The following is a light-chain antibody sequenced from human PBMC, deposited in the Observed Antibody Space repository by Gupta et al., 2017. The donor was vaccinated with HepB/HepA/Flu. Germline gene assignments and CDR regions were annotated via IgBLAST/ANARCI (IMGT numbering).Light chain of an antibody. CDR2: DAS. CDR1: QGISNH. CDR3: QQYYNYLSWT. J-gene: IGKJ1*01. V-gene: IGKV1-8*01. Sequence: AIRMTQSPSSFSASTGDRVTITCRASQGISNHLVWYQQKPGKAPKLLIFDASTLHSGVPSRFSGSGSGTDFTLTIINLQSEDFATYYCQQYYNYLSWTFGQGTKVEIK.